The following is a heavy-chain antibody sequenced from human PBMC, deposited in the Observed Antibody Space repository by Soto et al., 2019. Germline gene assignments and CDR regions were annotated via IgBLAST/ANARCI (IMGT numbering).Heavy chain of an antibody. CDR3: AKTPIAAAGTGGYYYYYYGMDV. Sequence: SLRLSCAASGFTFSTYGMHWVRQAPGKGLEWVAVISYDGTNKFYADSVKGRFTISRDNSKNTLFLQMNSLRAEDTAVYYCAKTPIAAAGTGGYYYYYYGMDVWGQGTTVTVSS. J-gene: IGHJ6*02. CDR2: ISYDGTNK. CDR1: GFTFSTYG. V-gene: IGHV3-30*18. D-gene: IGHD6-13*01.